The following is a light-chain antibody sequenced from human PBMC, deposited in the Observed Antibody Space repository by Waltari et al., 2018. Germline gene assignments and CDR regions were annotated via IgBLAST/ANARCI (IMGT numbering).Light chain of an antibody. CDR1: QSVSSSD. V-gene: IGKV3-20*01. Sequence: EIVLTQSPGTLSLSPGERATPSCRASQSVSSSDLAWYQQKPGQAPRLLIYGASSRATGIPDRFSGSGSGTDFTLTISRLEPEDFAVYYCQQYGSSPMYTFSQGTKLEIK. CDR3: QQYGSSPMYT. CDR2: GAS. J-gene: IGKJ2*01.